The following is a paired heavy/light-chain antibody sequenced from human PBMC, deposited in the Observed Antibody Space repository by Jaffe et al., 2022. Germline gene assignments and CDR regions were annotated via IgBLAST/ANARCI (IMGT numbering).Heavy chain of an antibody. D-gene: IGHD3-9*01. Sequence: QVQLQESGPGLVRPSQTLSLTCTVSGASITDTNYYWSWIRQPAGKGLEWIGHIYRSGSTNYNPSLRSRVTISVDTSKNQFSLKLSSVTAADTAVYYCARVTPPDILPGYSGYYFDYWGQGTLVTVSS. J-gene: IGHJ4*02. CDR2: IYRSGST. CDR3: ARVTPPDILPGYSGYYFDY. CDR1: GASITDTNYY. V-gene: IGHV4-61*02.
Light chain of an antibody. CDR1: QIVSSSY. CDR3: QQYDSSALT. J-gene: IGKJ4*01. V-gene: IGKV3-20*01. CDR2: GAS. Sequence: EIVLTQSPGTLSLSPGERATLSCRASQIVSSSYLAWYQQKPGQAPRLLMYGASSRATGVPDRFSGSGSGTDFTLTISRLEPEDFVVYYCQQYDSSALTFGGGTKVEIK.